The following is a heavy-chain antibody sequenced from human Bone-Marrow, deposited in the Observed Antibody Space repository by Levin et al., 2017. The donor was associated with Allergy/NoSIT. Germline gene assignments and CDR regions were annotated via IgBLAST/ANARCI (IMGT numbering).Heavy chain of an antibody. D-gene: IGHD4-17*01. Sequence: SETLSLTCTVSGDSVSSSFYYWGWIRQPPGKGLECIGSIYYSGSTNYNPSLKSRVTISVDTSNNQFSLKLNSVTAADTAVYYCARRHYGRGRFDPWGQGTLVTVSS. CDR1: GDSVSSSFYY. CDR3: ARRHYGRGRFDP. CDR2: IYYSGST. V-gene: IGHV4-39*01. J-gene: IGHJ5*02.